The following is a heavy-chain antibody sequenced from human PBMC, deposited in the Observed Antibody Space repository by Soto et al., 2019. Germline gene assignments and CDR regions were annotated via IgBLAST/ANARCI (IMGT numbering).Heavy chain of an antibody. D-gene: IGHD1-20*01. CDR2: TYWDDDN. CDR3: AHRRGGYNWDDGYFDY. Sequence: SGPTLVTPTQTLTLTCTFSGFSISTHGVGVGWIRQPPGKALEWLAFTYWDDDNRYNPSLKSRLTVAKDASKSQVVLLMTSMDPVDTATYYCAHRRGGYNWDDGYFDYWGQGTLVTVSS. V-gene: IGHV2-5*02. J-gene: IGHJ4*02. CDR1: GFSISTHGVG.